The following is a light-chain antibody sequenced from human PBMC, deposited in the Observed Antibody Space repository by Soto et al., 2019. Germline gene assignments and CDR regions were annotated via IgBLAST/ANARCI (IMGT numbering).Light chain of an antibody. V-gene: IGKV3-11*01. CDR1: PSVTNY. J-gene: IGKJ5*01. CDR3: QQRNIWPPVT. CDR2: GAF. Sequence: PGERATLSCRASPSVTNYLAWYQQKPGQAPRLLIYGAFNRATGTPARFSGSGSGTDFTLTISSLEPEDFAVYYCQQRNIWPPVTFGQGTQLEIK.